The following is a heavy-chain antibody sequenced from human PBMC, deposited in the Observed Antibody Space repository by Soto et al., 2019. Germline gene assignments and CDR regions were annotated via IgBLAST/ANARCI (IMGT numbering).Heavy chain of an antibody. CDR3: ARRGDSRDYCFDP. V-gene: IGHV4-34*01. CDR2: IHRSGST. Sequence: ASETLSLTCAVYGGSFSVDYWSWIRQPPGKGLEWIGEIHRSGSTNFNPSLKSRVTISVDTSKNQFSLNLYSVTAADTAVYYCARRGDSRDYCFDPWGQGTLVTVSS. D-gene: IGHD3-22*01. CDR1: GGSFSVDY. J-gene: IGHJ5*02.